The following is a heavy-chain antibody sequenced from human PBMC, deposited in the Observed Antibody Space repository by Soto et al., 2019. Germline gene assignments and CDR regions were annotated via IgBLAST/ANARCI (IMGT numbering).Heavy chain of an antibody. Sequence: GASLKVSCKASGYTFTTYDISWVRQATGQGLEWMGWMNPYSGNTGFAQKFQGRVTVTRNTSISTVYMELSGLRPDDTAVYYCARRKERSGPHYFDYWGQGSLVTVSS. CDR2: MNPYSGNT. CDR1: GYTFTTYD. J-gene: IGHJ4*02. V-gene: IGHV1-8*01. CDR3: ARRKERSGPHYFDY. D-gene: IGHD6-25*01.